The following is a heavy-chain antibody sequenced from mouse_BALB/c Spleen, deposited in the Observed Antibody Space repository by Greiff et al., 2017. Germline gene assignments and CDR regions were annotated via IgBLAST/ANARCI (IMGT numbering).Heavy chain of an antibody. J-gene: IGHJ3*01. D-gene: IGHD2-1*01. V-gene: IGHV14-3*02. Sequence: VQLKESGAELVKPGASVKLSCTASGFNIKDTYMHWVKQRPEQGLEWIGRIDPANGNTKYDPKFQGKATITADTSSNTAYLQISSLTSEDTAVYYGASGIYYGNLIAYWGQGTLVTVSA. CDR1: GFNIKDTY. CDR2: IDPANGNT. CDR3: ASGIYYGNLIAY.